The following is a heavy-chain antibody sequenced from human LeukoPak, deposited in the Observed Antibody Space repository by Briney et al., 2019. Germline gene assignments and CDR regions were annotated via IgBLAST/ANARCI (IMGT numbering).Heavy chain of an antibody. Sequence: PSETLSLTCTVSGGSISSYYWSWLRQPPGKGLQWIGYIYYSGSNNYNPSLKSRVTISVDTSKNQFSLKLSSVTAADTAVYYCARHRVDYYDSSGYFSALFDYWGQGTLVTVSS. CDR3: ARHRVDYYDSSGYFSALFDY. V-gene: IGHV4-59*01. CDR1: GGSISSYY. J-gene: IGHJ4*02. D-gene: IGHD3-22*01. CDR2: IYYSGSN.